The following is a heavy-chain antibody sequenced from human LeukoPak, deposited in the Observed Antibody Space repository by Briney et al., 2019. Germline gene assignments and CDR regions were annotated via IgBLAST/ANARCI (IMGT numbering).Heavy chain of an antibody. Sequence: GASVKVSCKASGYTFTSYDINWVRQATGQGLEWMGWMDPNSGNTGYAQKFQGRVTMTRNTSISTAYMELSSLRSEDTAVYYCARVRMVRGRASRNRWFDPWGQGTLVTVSS. CDR1: GYTFTSYD. CDR2: MDPNSGNT. CDR3: ARVRMVRGRASRNRWFDP. V-gene: IGHV1-8*01. J-gene: IGHJ5*02. D-gene: IGHD3-10*01.